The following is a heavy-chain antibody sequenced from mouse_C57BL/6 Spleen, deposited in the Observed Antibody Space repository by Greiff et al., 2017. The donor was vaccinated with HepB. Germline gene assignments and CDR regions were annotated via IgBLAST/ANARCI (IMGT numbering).Heavy chain of an antibody. CDR2: INPNNGGT. J-gene: IGHJ3*01. V-gene: IGHV1-22*01. CDR1: GYTFTDYN. D-gene: IGHD2-4*01. CDR3: ASMIRRTWFAY. Sequence: EVQLQQSGPELVKPGASVKMSCKASGYTFTDYNMHWVKQSHGKSLEWIGYINPNNGGTSYNQKFKGKATLTVNKSSSTAYMELRSLTSEDSAVYYCASMIRRTWFAYGGQGTLVTVSA.